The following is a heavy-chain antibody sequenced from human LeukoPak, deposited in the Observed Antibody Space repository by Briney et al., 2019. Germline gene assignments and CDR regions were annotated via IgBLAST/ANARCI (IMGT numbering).Heavy chain of an antibody. CDR3: ARSPWGITMIAEA. Sequence: GGSLRLSCAVSGFTVSSNYMSWVRQAPGKGLEWVSVIYSGGTTYYADSVKGRFTISRDNSKNTLYLQMNSLGTEDTAVYYCARSPWGITMIAEAWGQGTLVTVSS. V-gene: IGHV3-53*01. CDR2: IYSGGTT. CDR1: GFTVSSNY. D-gene: IGHD3-22*01. J-gene: IGHJ5*02.